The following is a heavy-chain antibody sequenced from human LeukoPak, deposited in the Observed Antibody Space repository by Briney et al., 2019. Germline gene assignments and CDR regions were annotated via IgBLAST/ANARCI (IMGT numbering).Heavy chain of an antibody. D-gene: IGHD5-18*01. Sequence: PSETLSLTCTVSGGSISSYYWSWIRQPPGKGLEWIGYIYYSGSTNYNPSLKSRVTISVDTSKNQFSLKLSSVTAADTAVYYSARDQRTALLGYWGQGTLVTVSS. V-gene: IGHV4-59*01. J-gene: IGHJ4*02. CDR2: IYYSGST. CDR1: GGSISSYY. CDR3: ARDQRTALLGY.